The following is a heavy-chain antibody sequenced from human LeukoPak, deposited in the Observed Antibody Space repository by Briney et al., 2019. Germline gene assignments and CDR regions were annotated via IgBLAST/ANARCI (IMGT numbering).Heavy chain of an antibody. CDR2: IYHSGST. V-gene: IGHV4-4*02. D-gene: IGHD6-19*01. Sequence: SETLSLTCAVSGGSISSSNWWSWVRQPPGKGLEWIGEIYHSGSTNYNPSLKSRVAISLDTSKNQFSLNLSSVTAADTAVYYCARASTDWYAFDYWGQGTLVTVSS. CDR1: GGSISSSNW. CDR3: ARASTDWYAFDY. J-gene: IGHJ4*02.